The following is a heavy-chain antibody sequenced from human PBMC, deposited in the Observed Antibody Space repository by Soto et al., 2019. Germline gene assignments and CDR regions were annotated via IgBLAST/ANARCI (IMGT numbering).Heavy chain of an antibody. D-gene: IGHD5-18*01. CDR2: IKQDGSEK. CDR1: GFTFSTHW. Sequence: PGGSLRLSCAASGFTFSTHWMSWVRQAPGKGLEWVANIKQDGSEKYYVDSVKGRFTISRDNAKNSLYLQMNSLRGDDTAVYYCARERYSYPNWGQGTLVTVSS. J-gene: IGHJ4*02. CDR3: ARERYSYPN. V-gene: IGHV3-7*01.